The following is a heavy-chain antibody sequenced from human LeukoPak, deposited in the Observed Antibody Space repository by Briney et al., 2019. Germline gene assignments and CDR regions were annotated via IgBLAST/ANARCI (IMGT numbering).Heavy chain of an antibody. D-gene: IGHD3-3*01. CDR3: ARDGRDYDFRSGYYPLYYFDY. J-gene: IGHJ4*02. Sequence: SVKVSCKASGGTFSSYAISWVRQAPGQGLEWMGGIIPIFGTANYAQKFQGRVTITADESTSTAYMELSSLRSEDTAVYYCARDGRDYDFRSGYYPLYYFDYWGQGTLVTVSS. CDR2: IIPIFGTA. V-gene: IGHV1-69*13. CDR1: GGTFSSYA.